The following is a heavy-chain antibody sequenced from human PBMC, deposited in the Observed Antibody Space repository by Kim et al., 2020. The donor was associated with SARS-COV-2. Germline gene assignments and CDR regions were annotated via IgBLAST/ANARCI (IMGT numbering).Heavy chain of an antibody. Sequence: GGSLRLSCAPSGFSVRNSYLAWVRQAPGKGLEWVSLIYSDGRTFYADSVKGRFTLSKDNSKDTLYLQMNSLGADDTALYYCARAGYYDSSGHYFHFPFDVWGQGTLVTVSS. CDR3: ARAGYYDSSGHYFHFPFDV. CDR2: IYSDGRT. D-gene: IGHD3-22*01. CDR1: GFSVRNSY. J-gene: IGHJ4*02. V-gene: IGHV3-66*01.